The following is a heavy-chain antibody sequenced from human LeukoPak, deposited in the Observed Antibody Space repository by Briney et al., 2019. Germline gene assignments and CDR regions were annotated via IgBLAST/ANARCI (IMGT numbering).Heavy chain of an antibody. CDR3: AKEVGTFTLDY. CDR2: ISYDGSDK. CDR1: GFTFSSYA. J-gene: IGHJ4*02. D-gene: IGHD1-26*01. Sequence: GGSLRLSCAASGFTFSSYAMHWVRQAPGKGLEWVTVISYDGSDKYYADSVKGRFTISRDNSRNTLYLQMNSLRVEDTAVYYCAKEVGTFTLDYWGQGTLVTVSS. V-gene: IGHV3-30*04.